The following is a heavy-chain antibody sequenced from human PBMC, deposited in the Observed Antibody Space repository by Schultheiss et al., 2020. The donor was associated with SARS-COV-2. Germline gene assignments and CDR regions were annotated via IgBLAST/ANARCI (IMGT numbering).Heavy chain of an antibody. D-gene: IGHD3-22*01. CDR2: ISYDGSNK. V-gene: IGHV3-30*01. J-gene: IGHJ4*02. Sequence: GGSLRLSCAASGFTFSSYAMHWVRQAPGKGLEWVAVISYDGSNKYYADSVKGRFTISRDNSKNTLYLQMNSLRAEDTAVYYCAKDQFATTYYYDSSGSLDYWGQGTLVTVSS. CDR1: GFTFSSYA. CDR3: AKDQFATTYYYDSSGSLDY.